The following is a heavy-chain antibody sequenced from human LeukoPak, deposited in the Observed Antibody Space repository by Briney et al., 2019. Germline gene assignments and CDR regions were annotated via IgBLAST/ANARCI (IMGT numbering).Heavy chain of an antibody. V-gene: IGHV1-69*05. Sequence: SVKVSCKASGGTFSSYAISWVRQAPGQGLEWMGGIIPIFGTANYAQKFQGRVTITTDESTSTAYMALSSLRSEDTAVYYCARGKTMIVVVSTEDAFDIWGQGTMVTVSS. CDR3: ARGKTMIVVVSTEDAFDI. CDR1: GGTFSSYA. D-gene: IGHD3-22*01. J-gene: IGHJ3*02. CDR2: IIPIFGTA.